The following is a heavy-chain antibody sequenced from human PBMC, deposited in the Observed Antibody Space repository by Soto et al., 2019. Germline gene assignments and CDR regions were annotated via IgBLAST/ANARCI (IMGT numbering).Heavy chain of an antibody. Sequence: EVQLVESGGGLVQPGRSLRLSCAASGFTFDDYAMHWVRQAPGKGLEWVSGISWNSGSVGYADSVKGRFTISRDNAKNSLYLQMNSLRAEDTALYYCAKEYCSGGSCYEGWGQGTLVTVSS. CDR3: AKEYCSGGSCYEG. V-gene: IGHV3-9*01. CDR2: ISWNSGSV. J-gene: IGHJ4*02. D-gene: IGHD2-15*01. CDR1: GFTFDDYA.